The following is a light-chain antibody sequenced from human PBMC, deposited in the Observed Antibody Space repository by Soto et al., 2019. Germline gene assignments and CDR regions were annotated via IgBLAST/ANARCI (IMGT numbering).Light chain of an antibody. CDR1: QSISSW. J-gene: IGKJ1*01. Sequence: DITMTQSPSTLSASVGDRVTITCRASQSISSWLAWYQQKPGKAPKLLIYDASSLESGVPSRFSGSGSGTEFTRTISSLQPDDFATYYCQQYNSYQGTVGQGTKVEIK. V-gene: IGKV1-5*01. CDR3: QQYNSYQGT. CDR2: DAS.